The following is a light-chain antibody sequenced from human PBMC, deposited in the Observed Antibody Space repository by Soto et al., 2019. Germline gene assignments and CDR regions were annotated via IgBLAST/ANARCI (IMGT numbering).Light chain of an antibody. CDR2: GAS. Sequence: EIVMTQSPATLSVSPGERATLSCRASQSVSSNLAWYQQKPGQAPRLLIYGASTRATGIPARFSGSGSGTEFTLTISSLQSEDFATYYCLQHSTYPRTFGQGTKVEIK. CDR1: QSVSSN. V-gene: IGKV3-15*01. CDR3: LQHSTYPRT. J-gene: IGKJ1*01.